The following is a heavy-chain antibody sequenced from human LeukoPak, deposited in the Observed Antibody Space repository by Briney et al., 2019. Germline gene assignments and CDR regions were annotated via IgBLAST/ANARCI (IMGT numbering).Heavy chain of an antibody. V-gene: IGHV1-46*01. CDR1: GYIVTTFY. Sequence: ASVTVSCTASGYIVTTFYMHWVRQAPGERPEWMGLINPSGGRTSYAQKFEGRVTMTRDTSTSTVYMELSRLRSEDTAVYYCARARLIPNVVTILEYWGQGTLVTVSS. D-gene: IGHD2-21*02. J-gene: IGHJ4*02. CDR2: INPSGGRT. CDR3: ARARLIPNVVTILEY.